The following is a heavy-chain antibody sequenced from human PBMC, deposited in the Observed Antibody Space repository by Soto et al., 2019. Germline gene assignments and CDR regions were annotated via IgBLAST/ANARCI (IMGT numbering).Heavy chain of an antibody. CDR3: ARVGGERSDWYFDL. V-gene: IGHV4-34*01. CDR1: GGSFSGYY. J-gene: IGHJ2*01. D-gene: IGHD1-1*01. CDR2: INYSGST. Sequence: SETLSLTCAVYGGSFSGYYWSWIRQPPGKGLEWIGEINYSGSTNYNPSLKSRVTITVDTSKNQFFLMKSSVSAADAAVYCCARVGGERSDWYFDLWGRGTLVTVSS.